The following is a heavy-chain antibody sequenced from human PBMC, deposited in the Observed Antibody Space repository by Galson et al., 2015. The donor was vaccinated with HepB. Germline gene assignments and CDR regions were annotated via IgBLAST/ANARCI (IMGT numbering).Heavy chain of an antibody. D-gene: IGHD5-18*01. V-gene: IGHV3-15*01. Sequence: SLRLSSAASGFTFSNAWMSWVRQAPGKGLEWVGRIKSKTDGGTTDYAAPVKGRFTISRDDSKNTLYLQMNSLKTEDTAVYYCTTVGIQLWLSIPFDYWGQGTLVTVSS. CDR3: TTVGIQLWLSIPFDY. CDR1: GFTFSNAW. CDR2: IKSKTDGGTT. J-gene: IGHJ4*02.